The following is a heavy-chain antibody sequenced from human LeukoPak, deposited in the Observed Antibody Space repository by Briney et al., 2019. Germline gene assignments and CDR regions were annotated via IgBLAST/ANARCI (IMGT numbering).Heavy chain of an antibody. V-gene: IGHV3-7*01. Sequence: PGGSLRLSCAASGFTFSSYWMNWVRQAPGKGLEWVANIKPDGRETYYVDSVKGRFSISRDNAKNSLYLQMTSLRAEDTAIYYCARVDPFDYWGQGTLVIVSS. CDR1: GFTFSSYW. D-gene: IGHD3-9*01. CDR2: IKPDGRET. J-gene: IGHJ4*02. CDR3: ARVDPFDY.